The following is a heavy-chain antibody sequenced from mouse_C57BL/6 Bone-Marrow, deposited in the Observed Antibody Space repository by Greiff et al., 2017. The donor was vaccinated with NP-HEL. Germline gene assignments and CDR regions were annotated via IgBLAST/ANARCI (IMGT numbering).Heavy chain of an antibody. CDR2: ISDGGSYT. V-gene: IGHV5-4*01. CDR3: ARDPPPTGFAY. CDR1: GFTFSSYA. J-gene: IGHJ3*01. Sequence: EVQGVESGGGLVKPGGSLKLSCAASGFTFSSYAMSWVRQTPEKRLEWVATISDGGSYTYYPDNVKGRFTISRDNAKNNLYLQMSHLKSEDTAMYYCARDPPPTGFAYWGQGTLVTVSA.